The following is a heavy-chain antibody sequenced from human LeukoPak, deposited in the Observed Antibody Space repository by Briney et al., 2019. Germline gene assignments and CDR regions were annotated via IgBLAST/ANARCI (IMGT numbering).Heavy chain of an antibody. CDR3: ARNPAYDSSGYYYRVGYYFDY. D-gene: IGHD3-22*01. Sequence: SETLSLTCTVSGGSISSSSYYWGWIRQPPGKVLEWIGSIYYSGSTYYNPSLKSRVTISVDTSKNQFSLKLSSVTAADTAVYYCARNPAYDSSGYYYRVGYYFDYWGQGTLVTVSS. CDR1: GGSISSSSYY. CDR2: IYYSGST. J-gene: IGHJ4*02. V-gene: IGHV4-39*01.